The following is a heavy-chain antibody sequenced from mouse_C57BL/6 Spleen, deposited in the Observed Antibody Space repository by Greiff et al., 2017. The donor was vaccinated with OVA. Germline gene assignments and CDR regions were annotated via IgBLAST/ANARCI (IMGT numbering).Heavy chain of an antibody. CDR2: ISSGGSYT. CDR1: GFTFSSYG. V-gene: IGHV5-6*01. D-gene: IGHD1-1*01. Sequence: EVKLVESGGDLVKPGGSLKLSCAASGFTFSSYGMSWVRQTPDKRLEWVATISSGGSYTYYPDSVKGRFTISRDNAKNTLYLQMSSLKSEDTAMYYCARHWDITTVVRYFDVGGTGTTVTVSS. CDR3: ARHWDITTVVRYFDV. J-gene: IGHJ1*03.